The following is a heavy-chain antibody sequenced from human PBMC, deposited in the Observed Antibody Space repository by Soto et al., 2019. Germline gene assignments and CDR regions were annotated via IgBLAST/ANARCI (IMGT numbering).Heavy chain of an antibody. CDR2: INAGNGNT. CDR1: GYTFTSYA. V-gene: IGHV1-3*01. D-gene: IGHD3-10*01. J-gene: IGHJ4*02. Sequence: QVQLVQSGAEVKKPGASVKVSCKASGYTFTSYAMPWVRQAPGQRLEWMGWINAGNGNTKYSQKFQGRVTITRDTSASTAYMELSSLRSEDTAVYYCERDLWFGLADYGGQGTLVTVSS. CDR3: ERDLWFGLADY.